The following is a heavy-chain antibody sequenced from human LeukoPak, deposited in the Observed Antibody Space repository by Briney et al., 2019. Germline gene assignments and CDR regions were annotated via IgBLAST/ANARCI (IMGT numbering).Heavy chain of an antibody. CDR2: INHSGST. Sequence: SETLSLTCAVYGGSFSGYYWSWIRQPPGKGLEWIGEINHSGSTNYNPSLKSRVTISVDTSKNQFSLKLSSVTAADTAVYYCARGRDFWSRDFDYWGQGTLVTVSS. D-gene: IGHD3-3*01. CDR3: ARGRDFWSRDFDY. J-gene: IGHJ4*02. CDR1: GGSFSGYY. V-gene: IGHV4-34*01.